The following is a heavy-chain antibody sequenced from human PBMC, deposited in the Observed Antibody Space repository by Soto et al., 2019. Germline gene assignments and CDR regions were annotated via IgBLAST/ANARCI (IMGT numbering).Heavy chain of an antibody. CDR1: GFTFSSYA. V-gene: IGHV3-30-3*01. J-gene: IGHJ4*02. Sequence: QVQLVESGGGVVQPGRSLRVSCAASGFTFSSYAIHWVRQAPGKGLEWVAAISYDGSNKFYADSVKGRFTISRDNSKNTLYLQIDSLSTEDTAVFYCARDPQPLWPDYYSDYWGQGTLVIVSP. CDR3: ARDPQPLWPDYYSDY. D-gene: IGHD2-2*01. CDR2: ISYDGSNK.